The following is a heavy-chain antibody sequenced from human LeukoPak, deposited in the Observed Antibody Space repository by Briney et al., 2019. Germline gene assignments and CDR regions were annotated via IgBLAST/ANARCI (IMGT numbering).Heavy chain of an antibody. Sequence: SETLSLTCTVSGFSISSSGSYYWAWIRQPPGTGLEWIGSTSYSGSTSHDPSLKSRVTISVDTSKKQFSLRVRSVTAADAAMYYCARLDYADYLNYWGRGTLVTVSS. V-gene: IGHV4-39*07. CDR1: GFSISSSGSYY. D-gene: IGHD4-17*01. J-gene: IGHJ4*02. CDR2: TSYSGST. CDR3: ARLDYADYLNY.